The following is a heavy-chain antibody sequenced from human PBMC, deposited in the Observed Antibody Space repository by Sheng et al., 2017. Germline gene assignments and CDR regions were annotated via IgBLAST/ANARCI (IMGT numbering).Heavy chain of an antibody. D-gene: IGHD3-22*01. CDR3: AGITMTALVLDY. J-gene: IGHJ4*02. CDR1: GGSFSGYY. Sequence: QVQLQQWGAGLLKPSETLSLTCAVYGGSFSGYYWSWIRQPPGKGLEWIGEINHSGSTNYNPSLKSRVTISVDTSKNQFSLKLSSVTAADTAVYYCAGITMTALVLDYWGQGTLVTVSS. V-gene: IGHV4-34*01. CDR2: INHSGST.